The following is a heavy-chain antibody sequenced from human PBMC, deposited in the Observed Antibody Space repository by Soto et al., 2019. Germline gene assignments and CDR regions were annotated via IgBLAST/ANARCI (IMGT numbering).Heavy chain of an antibody. CDR1: GVSISSGNW. V-gene: IGHV4-4*02. CDR2: IFHDGTA. CDR3: AILVYDTRLNYMYFDF. J-gene: IGHJ4*02. Sequence: SETLSLTCAVSGVSISSGNWWTWVRQTPQRGLEYIGEIFHDGTANYYPSFERRVAISVDTSKNQFSLKLTSVTAADTAIYFCAILVYDTRLNYMYFDFWGQGALVTVSS. D-gene: IGHD2-8*01.